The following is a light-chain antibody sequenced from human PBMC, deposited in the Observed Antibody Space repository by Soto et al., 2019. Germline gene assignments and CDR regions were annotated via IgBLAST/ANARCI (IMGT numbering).Light chain of an antibody. Sequence: QSALTQPASVSGSPGQSITISCTGTSSDVGAYDYVSWYQQHPGEVPKHMIFDVSDRPSGVSNRLSGSKSGNTASLTISGLQAEDEADYYCSSFTTSTSYVFGTGTKLTVL. V-gene: IGLV2-14*03. CDR1: SSDVGAYDY. CDR2: DVS. J-gene: IGLJ1*01. CDR3: SSFTTSTSYV.